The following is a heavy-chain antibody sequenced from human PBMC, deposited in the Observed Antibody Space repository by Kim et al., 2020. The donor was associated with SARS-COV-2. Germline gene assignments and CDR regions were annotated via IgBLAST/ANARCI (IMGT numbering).Heavy chain of an antibody. Sequence: GGSLRLSCAVSGLIFKSYSMTWVRQAPGKGLEWVSTISSSSKYIYYADSLKGRFTISRDNAKNSLYLQMNSLRVEDTAVYYCARDGSSSRYYKGTDVWGQGTTVTVSS. J-gene: IGHJ6*02. CDR1: GLIFKSYS. D-gene: IGHD2-15*01. CDR2: ISSSSKYI. CDR3: ARDGSSSRYYKGTDV. V-gene: IGHV3-21*01.